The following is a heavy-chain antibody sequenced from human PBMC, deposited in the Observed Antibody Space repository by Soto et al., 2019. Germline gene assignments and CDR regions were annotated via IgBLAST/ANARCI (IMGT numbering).Heavy chain of an antibody. V-gene: IGHV4-4*02. Sequence: PSEARSLPCSVSGGSMSSNNWWSWVRQPPGKGLEWMGESYHSGRTNYNPSLKRRGTISVDKSKSQFSLKLSSVTAADTAVYYCARRGIVLRFLDLFYGMDVWGQGTTVTASS. CDR1: GGSMSSNNW. CDR3: ARRGIVLRFLDLFYGMDV. CDR2: SYHSGRT. J-gene: IGHJ6*02. D-gene: IGHD3-3*01.